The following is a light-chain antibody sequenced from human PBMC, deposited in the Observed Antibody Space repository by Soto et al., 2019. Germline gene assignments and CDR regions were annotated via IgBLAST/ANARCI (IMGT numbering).Light chain of an antibody. V-gene: IGKV3-20*01. J-gene: IGKJ1*01. CDR1: QAIRSTS. Sequence: EILLTHSPGTLSLSPGEGATRSCRAIQAIRSTSLVWYQKKPGQAPRLLMYGAYTRASGFPDRFSGRGFETDFTLPISDVETEDIAVYYCQKYSDSTWTFGQGTSVEI. CDR3: QKYSDSTWT. CDR2: GAY.